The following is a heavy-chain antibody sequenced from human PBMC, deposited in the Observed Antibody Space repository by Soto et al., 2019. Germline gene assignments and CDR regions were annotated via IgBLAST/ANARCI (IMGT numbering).Heavy chain of an antibody. J-gene: IGHJ4*02. CDR2: ITPILGLV. Sequence: VKVSCKASGGTFSSYTISWVRQAPGQGLEWMGRITPILGLVNYAQKFQGRVTITADRSTSTAYMELSSLRPEDTAVYYCARWGSGYWGQGTLVTVSS. CDR1: GGTFSSYT. V-gene: IGHV1-69*02. CDR3: ARWGSGY. D-gene: IGHD2-15*01.